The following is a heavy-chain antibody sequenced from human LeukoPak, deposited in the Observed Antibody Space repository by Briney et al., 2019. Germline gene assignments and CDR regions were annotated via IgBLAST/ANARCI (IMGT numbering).Heavy chain of an antibody. D-gene: IGHD5-18*01. CDR1: GYSISSGYY. Sequence: SETLSLTCTVSGYSISSGYYWGWIRQPPGKGLEWIGNIHQSGSTYYNPSVKSRVSISMDTSKNQFSLKLDSVTAADTAVYYCARDSDHTSMLFKGFDYWGQGTLVTVSS. J-gene: IGHJ4*02. CDR3: ARDSDHTSMLFKGFDY. V-gene: IGHV4-38-2*02. CDR2: IHQSGST.